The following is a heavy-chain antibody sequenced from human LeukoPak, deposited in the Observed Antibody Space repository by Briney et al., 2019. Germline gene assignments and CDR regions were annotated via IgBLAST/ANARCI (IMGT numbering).Heavy chain of an antibody. Sequence: ASVKVSCKASGYTFTSYGISWVRQAPGQGLEWMGWISAYNGNTHYAQKLQGRVTMTTDTSTSTAYIELRSLRSDDTAVYYCARDRPIQLWSNNWFDPWGQGTLVTVSS. J-gene: IGHJ5*02. CDR2: ISAYNGNT. D-gene: IGHD5-18*01. V-gene: IGHV1-18*01. CDR3: ARDRPIQLWSNNWFDP. CDR1: GYTFTSYG.